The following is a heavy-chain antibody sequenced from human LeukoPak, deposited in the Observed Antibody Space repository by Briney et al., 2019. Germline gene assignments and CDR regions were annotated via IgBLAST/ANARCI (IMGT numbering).Heavy chain of an antibody. J-gene: IGHJ4*02. D-gene: IGHD6-13*01. V-gene: IGHV3-7*01. CDR3: ARVAAAGFDS. CDR1: GFTFSTYW. CDR2: IQQDGDET. Sequence: GGSLRLSCAASGFTFSTYWMSWVRQAPGKGLEWVANIQQDGDETYYVDSVKGRFTISRDNAKNSLYLQMNSLRAEDTAVYYCARVAAAGFDSWGQGTLVTVSS.